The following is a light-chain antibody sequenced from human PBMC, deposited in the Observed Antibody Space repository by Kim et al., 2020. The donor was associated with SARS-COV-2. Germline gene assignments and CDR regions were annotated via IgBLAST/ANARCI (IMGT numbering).Light chain of an antibody. J-gene: IGKJ2*01. V-gene: IGKV1-5*01. CDR2: DAS. CDR1: QGIGNW. CDR3: QEYKGDSYT. Sequence: DTQMTQSPSTLSAFVGDRVTITCRASQGIGNWLAWYQQIPGKAPKLLIYDASLLESGVPSRFSGSGSGTEFTLTISSLQPDDFATYFCQEYKGDSYTFGQGTKLEI.